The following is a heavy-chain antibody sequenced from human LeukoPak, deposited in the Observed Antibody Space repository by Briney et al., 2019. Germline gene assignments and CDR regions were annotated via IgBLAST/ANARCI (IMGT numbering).Heavy chain of an antibody. D-gene: IGHD5-24*01. CDR1: GFTFSSYE. V-gene: IGHV3-21*01. CDR2: ISSSSSYI. J-gene: IGHJ4*02. CDR3: ATQGDGYNSHFDY. Sequence: GGSLRLSCAASGFTFSSYEMNWVRQAPGKGLEWVSSISSSSSYIYYADSVKGRFTISRDNARNSLYLQMNSLRAEDTAVYYCATQGDGYNSHFDYWGQGTLVTVSS.